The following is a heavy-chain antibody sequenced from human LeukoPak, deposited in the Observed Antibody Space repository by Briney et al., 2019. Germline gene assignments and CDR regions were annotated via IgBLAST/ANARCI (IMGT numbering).Heavy chain of an antibody. CDR1: GFTFSSYA. V-gene: IGHV3-23*01. D-gene: IGHD1-26*01. CDR2: ISGSGGNT. Sequence: GGSLRLSCAASGFTFSSYAMSWVRQTPGKGLEWVSAISGSGGNTYYADSVKGRFAISRDNSKNTLYLQMNSLRAGDTALYYCARDQTGYSGSYSDYWGQGTLVTVSS. J-gene: IGHJ4*03. CDR3: ARDQTGYSGSYSDY.